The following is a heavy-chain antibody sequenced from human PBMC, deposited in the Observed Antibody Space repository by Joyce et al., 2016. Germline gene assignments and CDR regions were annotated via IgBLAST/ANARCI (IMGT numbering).Heavy chain of an antibody. CDR1: GGSISSGDYY. CDR3: ARGNGDFWGGYYNYFDY. CDR2: IYFNGST. J-gene: IGHJ4*02. V-gene: IGHV4-30-4*01. Sequence: QVQLQESGRGLVKPSQSLSLTCTVSGGSISSGDYYWSWVRQSPGKGLEWIGYIYFNGSTHRNTSLKSRLTISADTSKNQFALKVRSETAADTAVYYCARGNGDFWGGYYNYFDYWGQGILVTVSS. D-gene: IGHD3-3*01.